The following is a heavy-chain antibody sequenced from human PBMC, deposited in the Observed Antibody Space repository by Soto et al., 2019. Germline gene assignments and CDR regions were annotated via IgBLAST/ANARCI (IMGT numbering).Heavy chain of an antibody. J-gene: IGHJ4*02. CDR2: IRGSGGDT. V-gene: IGHV3-23*01. CDR1: GFTFAAYA. D-gene: IGHD1-26*01. CDR3: ARGLSVSYCDLIHFPTPDY. Sequence: PGGSLRLSCAASGFTFAAYAMNWVRQAPGKGLEWDSVIRGSGGDTYYVDSVKGRFTISRDNSKNTLYLQMYSLRDEDTALYYCARGLSVSYCDLIHFPTPDYWRQGTLVTVSS.